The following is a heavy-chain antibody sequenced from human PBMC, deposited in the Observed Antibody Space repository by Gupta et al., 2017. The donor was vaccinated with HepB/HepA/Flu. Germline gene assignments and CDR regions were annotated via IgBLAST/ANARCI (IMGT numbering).Heavy chain of an antibody. CDR3: ARIREPSMTMVPGTLYVVDP. J-gene: IGHJ5*02. CDR2: IFSNDEK. Sequence: QVTLKESGPVLVKPTETLTLTCTVSGFSLSNTRMGVSWIRQPPGKALEWLAHIFSNDEKSYSTSLKSRLTISKDTSKSQVVLTMTNMDPVDTATYYCARIREPSMTMVPGTLYVVDPWGQGTLVTVSS. D-gene: IGHD3-10*01. V-gene: IGHV2-26*01. CDR1: GFSLSNTRMG.